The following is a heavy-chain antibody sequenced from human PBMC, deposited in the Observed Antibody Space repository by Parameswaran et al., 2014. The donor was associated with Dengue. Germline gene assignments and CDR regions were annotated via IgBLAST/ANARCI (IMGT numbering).Heavy chain of an antibody. D-gene: IGHD3-16*02. CDR2: INWNSGSV. CDR3: VKDGRALYDYIWGSYPGFDY. Sequence: SLKISCAGAGFTFHDYAMHWVRQGPGKGLEWVAGINWNSGSVGYADSVKGRFTISRDNAKNSLFLQMNTLRTEDTALYYCVKDGRALYDYIWGSYPGFDYWGQGTLVTVSS. V-gene: IGHV3-9*01. CDR1: GFTFHDYA. J-gene: IGHJ4*02.